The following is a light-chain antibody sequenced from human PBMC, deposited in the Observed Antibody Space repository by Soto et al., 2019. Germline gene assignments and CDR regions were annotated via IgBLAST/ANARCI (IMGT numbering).Light chain of an antibody. Sequence: ERGMTQSPGTLSVSPGERATLSCRASQSVSSNLAWYQQKPGQAPRLLIYGASTRATGIPARFSGSESGTEFTLTISSLQSEDFVVYYCQPYNNWPWTFGQGTKVEIK. CDR2: GAS. J-gene: IGKJ1*01. CDR3: QPYNNWPWT. CDR1: QSVSSN. V-gene: IGKV3-15*01.